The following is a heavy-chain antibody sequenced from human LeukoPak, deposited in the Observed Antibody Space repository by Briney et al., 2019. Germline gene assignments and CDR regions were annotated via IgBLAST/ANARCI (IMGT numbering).Heavy chain of an antibody. J-gene: IGHJ4*02. CDR2: IYTSGST. V-gene: IGHV4-4*07. Sequence: SETLSLTCTVSGGSIGSYYWSWIRQPAGKGLEWIGRIYTSGSTNYNPSLKSRVTMSVDTSKNQLSLKLSSVTAADTAVYYCARHVRSSSFFDYWGQGTLVTVSS. CDR3: ARHVRSSSFFDY. D-gene: IGHD6-6*01. CDR1: GGSIGSYY.